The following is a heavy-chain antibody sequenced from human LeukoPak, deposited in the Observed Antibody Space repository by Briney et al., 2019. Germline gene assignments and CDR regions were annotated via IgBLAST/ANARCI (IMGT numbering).Heavy chain of an antibody. D-gene: IGHD3-22*01. J-gene: IGHJ3*02. CDR2: IKSKTDGGTT. V-gene: IGHV3-15*01. CDR3: TTDASSGPNAFDI. Sequence: PGGSLRLSCAASGFTFSNAWMSWVRQAPGKGLEWVGRIKSKTDGGTTDYAAPVKGRFTISRDDSKNTLYLQMNSLKTEDTAVYYCTTDASSGPNAFDIWGQGTMVTVSS. CDR1: GFTFSNAW.